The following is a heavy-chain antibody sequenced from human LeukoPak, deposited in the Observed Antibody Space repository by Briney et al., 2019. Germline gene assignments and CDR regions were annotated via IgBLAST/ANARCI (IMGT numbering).Heavy chain of an antibody. D-gene: IGHD1-1*01. CDR1: GYTFTSYY. CDR2: INPSGGST. J-gene: IGHJ4*02. CDR3: AKDHDSVGPPFDY. Sequence: GASVKVSCKASGYTFTSYYMHWVRQAPGQGLEWMGIINPSGGSTSYAQKFQGRVTMTRDMSTSTVYMELNSLRAEDTAVYYCAKDHDSVGPPFDYWGQGTLATVSS. V-gene: IGHV1-46*01.